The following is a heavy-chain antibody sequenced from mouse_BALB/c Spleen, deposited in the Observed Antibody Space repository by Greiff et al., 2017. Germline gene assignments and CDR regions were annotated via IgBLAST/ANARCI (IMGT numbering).Heavy chain of an antibody. Sequence: AKVVESGPGLVAPSQSLSITCTVSGFSLSRYSVHWVRQPPGKGLEWLGMIWGGGSTDYNSALKSRLSISKDNSKSQVFLKMNSLQTDDTAMYYCARNTGGYGNYALFDYWGQGTTLTVSS. CDR3: ARNTGGYGNYALFDY. J-gene: IGHJ2*01. CDR1: GFSLSRYS. CDR2: IWGGGST. D-gene: IGHD2-10*02. V-gene: IGHV2-6-4*01.